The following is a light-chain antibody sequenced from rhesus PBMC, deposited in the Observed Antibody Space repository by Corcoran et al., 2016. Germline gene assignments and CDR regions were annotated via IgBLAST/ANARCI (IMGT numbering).Light chain of an antibody. CDR1: SSDIGGYNY. CDR2: EVI. J-gene: IGLJ1*01. CDR3: SSSAGSSIYV. Sequence: QAALTQPRSVSGSPGQSVNISCTGTSSDIGGYNYGSWYQQHPGPAPKLIISEVIKRPSGVSDRFSGSKSGNTASLTISGLQAEDDADYHCSSSAGSSIYVFGAGTRLTVL. V-gene: IGLV2-32*02.